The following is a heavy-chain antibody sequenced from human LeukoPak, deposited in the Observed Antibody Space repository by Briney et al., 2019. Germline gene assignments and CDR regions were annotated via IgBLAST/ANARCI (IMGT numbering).Heavy chain of an antibody. CDR2: IYTSGST. CDR3: AREGWNDAPYYYYYYMDV. D-gene: IGHD1-1*01. V-gene: IGHV4-4*08. J-gene: IGHJ6*03. Sequence: SETLSLTCADYGGPFSDHYWSWIRQPPGMGLEWIGRIYTSGSTNYNPSLKSRVTISVDTSKNQFSLKLSSVTAADTAVYYCAREGWNDAPYYYYYYMDVWGKGTTVTVSS. CDR1: GGPFSDHY.